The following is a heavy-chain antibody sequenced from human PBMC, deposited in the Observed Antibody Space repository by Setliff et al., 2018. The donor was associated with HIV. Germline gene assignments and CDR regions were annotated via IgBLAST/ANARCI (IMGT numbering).Heavy chain of an antibody. D-gene: IGHD1-26*01. Sequence: GASVKVSCKASGYTFTGYYMHWVRQAPGQGLEWMGWINPNSGGTNYAQKFQGRVTMTRDTSISTAYMELSRLRSDDTAVYYCARRERTRGWELLRRPEYFQHWGQGALVTVSS. J-gene: IGHJ1*01. CDR1: GYTFTGYY. CDR3: ARRERTRGWELLRRPEYFQH. CDR2: INPNSGGT. V-gene: IGHV1-2*02.